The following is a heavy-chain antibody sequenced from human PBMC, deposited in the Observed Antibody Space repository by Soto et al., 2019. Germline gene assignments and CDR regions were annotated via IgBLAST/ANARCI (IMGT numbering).Heavy chain of an antibody. CDR3: ARYSPRYSSSWETYYYYYGMDV. CDR1: GGSVSSGSYY. Sequence: QVQLQESGPGLVKPSETLSLTCTVSGGSVSSGSYYWSWIRQPPGKGLEWIGYIYYSGSTNYNPSLTSRVTISVDTSKNQFSLKLSSVTAADTAVYYCARYSPRYSSSWETYYYYYGMDVWGQGTTVTVSS. CDR2: IYYSGST. V-gene: IGHV4-61*01. D-gene: IGHD6-13*01. J-gene: IGHJ6*02.